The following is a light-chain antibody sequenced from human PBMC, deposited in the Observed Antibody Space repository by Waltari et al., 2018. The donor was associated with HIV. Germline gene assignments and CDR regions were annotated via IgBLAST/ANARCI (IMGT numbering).Light chain of an antibody. J-gene: IGKJ2*01. Sequence: DFVMSQSPLSLPVTPGEPASISCRSSQSLLQSNGYNYLDWYLQKPGQSPQLLIYLGSNRASGVPDRFSGSGSGTDFTLKISRVEAEDVGIFYCMQGLQTLYTFGQGTKLEIK. V-gene: IGKV2-28*01. CDR2: LGS. CDR1: QSLLQSNGYNY. CDR3: MQGLQTLYT.